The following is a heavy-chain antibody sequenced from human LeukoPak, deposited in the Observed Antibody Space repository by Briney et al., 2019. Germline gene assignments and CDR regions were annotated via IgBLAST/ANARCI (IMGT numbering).Heavy chain of an antibody. J-gene: IGHJ4*02. V-gene: IGHV3-23*01. CDR3: ATYRQIQVPFEF. CDR2: IFPSSDEI. CDR1: GFTFSDFP. D-gene: IGHD5-18*01. Sequence: GGSLRLSCAASGFTFSDFPMIRVRQAPGKGLEWVSSIFPSSDEIHYADSVKGRFTISRDNSRSTLSLQMDSLRAEDTATYYCATYRQIQVPFEFWGQGTLVTVSS.